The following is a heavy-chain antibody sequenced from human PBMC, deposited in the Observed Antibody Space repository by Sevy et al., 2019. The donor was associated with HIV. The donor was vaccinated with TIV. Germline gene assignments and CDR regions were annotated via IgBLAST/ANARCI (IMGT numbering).Heavy chain of an antibody. CDR2: IYYSRST. D-gene: IGHD4-17*01. Sequence: SETLSLTCAVSGGSVSRSTYYWGWIRQPPGKGLEWIGSIYYSRSTYYNPSLKSRVTISVDTSKNQFSLKLSSVTAADTAVYYCARHSSMTTVTMNYWGQGTLVTVSS. V-gene: IGHV4-39*01. CDR1: GGSVSRSTYY. J-gene: IGHJ4*02. CDR3: ARHSSMTTVTMNY.